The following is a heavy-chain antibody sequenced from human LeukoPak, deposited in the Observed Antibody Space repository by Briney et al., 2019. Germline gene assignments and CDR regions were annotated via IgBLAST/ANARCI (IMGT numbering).Heavy chain of an antibody. J-gene: IGHJ6*04. CDR3: ARDRCSSTSCYFNYYYYGMDV. CDR2: INNDGSST. D-gene: IGHD2-2*01. Sequence: HPGGSLRLSCAASGFSFSSYWMSRVRQAPGKGLEWVSRINNDGSSTSYADSVKGRFTISRDNAKNTLYVQMNSLRAEDTTVYYCARDRCSSTSCYFNYYYYGMDVWGKGTTVTVSS. V-gene: IGHV3-74*01. CDR1: GFSFSSYW.